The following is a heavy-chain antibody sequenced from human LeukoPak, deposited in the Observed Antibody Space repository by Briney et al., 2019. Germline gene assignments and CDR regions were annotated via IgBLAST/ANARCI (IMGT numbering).Heavy chain of an antibody. D-gene: IGHD4-17*01. CDR1: GFTFSDYY. Sequence: GGSLRLSCAASGFTFSDYYMSWIRQAPGKGLEWVSYISSSGSTIYYADSVKGRFTISRDNSKNTLNLQINSLRAEDTAVYYCGSTTVTTDYYFDYWGQGTLVTVSS. CDR3: GSTTVTTDYYFDY. J-gene: IGHJ4*02. CDR2: ISSSGSTI. V-gene: IGHV3-11*04.